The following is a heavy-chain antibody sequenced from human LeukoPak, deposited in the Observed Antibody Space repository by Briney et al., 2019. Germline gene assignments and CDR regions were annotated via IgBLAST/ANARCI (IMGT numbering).Heavy chain of an antibody. D-gene: IGHD5-24*01. CDR3: ARHVSAYNPHWYFDL. CDR1: GDSFSDYY. V-gene: IGHV4-4*07. J-gene: IGHJ2*01. Sequence: SEPLTLPCTVSGDSFSDYYWSWIRQPAGKGLEGFGRINPSGSINYNPSLKSRLTMSVDTSKNQFSLNLMSVTAADTAVYYCARHVSAYNPHWYFDLWGRGTLVTVSS. CDR2: INPSGSI.